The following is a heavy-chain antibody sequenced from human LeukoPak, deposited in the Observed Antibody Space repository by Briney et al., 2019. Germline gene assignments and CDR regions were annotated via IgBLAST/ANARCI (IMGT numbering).Heavy chain of an antibody. CDR3: ATEGNFGSGSYYYYFDY. V-gene: IGHV4-59*01. D-gene: IGHD3-10*01. Sequence: PSETLSLTCTVSGGSITSYSWSWIRQAPGRGLEWIGHIYNSGSTDYNPSLKTRVTISVDSSKNQFSLRLSSVTAADTAVYYCATEGNFGSGSYYYYFDYWGQGTLVTVSS. CDR1: GGSITSYS. J-gene: IGHJ4*02. CDR2: IYNSGST.